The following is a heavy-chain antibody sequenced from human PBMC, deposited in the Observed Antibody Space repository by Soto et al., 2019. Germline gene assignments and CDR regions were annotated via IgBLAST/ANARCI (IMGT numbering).Heavy chain of an antibody. CDR2: ISYDGSNK. V-gene: IGHV3-30*18. J-gene: IGHJ5*02. CDR1: GFTFSSYG. Sequence: GGSLRLSCAASGFTFSSYGMHWVRQAPGKGLEWVAVISYDGSNKYYADSVKGRFTISRDNSKNTLYLQMNSLRAEDTAVYYCAKSPAGDSDKYFRFLEWLPLQFDPWGQGTLVTVSS. CDR3: AKSPAGDSDKYFRFLEWLPLQFDP. D-gene: IGHD3-3*01.